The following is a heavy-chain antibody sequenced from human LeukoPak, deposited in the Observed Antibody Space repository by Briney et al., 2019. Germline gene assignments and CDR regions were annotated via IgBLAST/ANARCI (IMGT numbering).Heavy chain of an antibody. Sequence: GGSLRLSCAASGFTFSNYAMSWVRQAPGKGLEWVSAISGSGYSAYNADSVKGRFTISRDNSKNTLYLQMNSLRAEDTAVYYCARRIVGPTRYFDYWGQGTLVTVSS. CDR2: ISGSGYSA. J-gene: IGHJ4*02. CDR1: GFTFSNYA. CDR3: ARRIVGPTRYFDY. D-gene: IGHD1-26*01. V-gene: IGHV3-23*01.